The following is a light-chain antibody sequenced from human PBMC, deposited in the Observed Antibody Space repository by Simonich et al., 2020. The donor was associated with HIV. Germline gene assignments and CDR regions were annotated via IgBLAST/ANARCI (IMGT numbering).Light chain of an antibody. CDR3: QQYNNWPSPFT. V-gene: IGKV3-15*01. J-gene: IGKJ3*01. CDR2: YAS. Sequence: EILMTQSPATLSVSPGERATLSCRAGQSVASNLAWYQQKPGQAPRLLIYYASSRATGIPARFSGSGFGTEFTLTISSMQSEDFALYYCQQYNNWPSPFTFGPGTKVDIK. CDR1: QSVASN.